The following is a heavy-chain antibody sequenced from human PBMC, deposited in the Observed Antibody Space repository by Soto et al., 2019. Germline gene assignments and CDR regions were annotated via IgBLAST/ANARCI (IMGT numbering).Heavy chain of an antibody. V-gene: IGHV3-23*01. CDR2: ITSYGDTT. Sequence: GGSLRLSCAASGFTFSTYAMSWVRQAPGKGLEWVSGITSYGDTTYYADSVKGRFSISRDNSKNTLYLQMNGLRVEETAVYYCANSPTTVAGTNYYFDYWGQGTLVTVSS. J-gene: IGHJ4*02. CDR1: GFTFSTYA. CDR3: ANSPTTVAGTNYYFDY. D-gene: IGHD6-19*01.